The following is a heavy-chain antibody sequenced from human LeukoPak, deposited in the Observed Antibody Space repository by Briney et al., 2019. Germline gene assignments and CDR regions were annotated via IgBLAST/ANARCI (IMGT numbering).Heavy chain of an antibody. CDR2: IYYSGST. V-gene: IGHV4-39*01. CDR3: ARHGIRPWLDY. D-gene: IGHD1-1*01. CDR1: GGSISSSSYY. J-gene: IGHJ4*02. Sequence: SETLSLTCTVSGGSISSSSYYWGWIRQPPGKGLEWIGSIYYSGSTYYNPSLKSRVTISVDTSKNQFSLKLSSVTAADTAVYYCARHGIRPWLDYWGQGTLVTVSS.